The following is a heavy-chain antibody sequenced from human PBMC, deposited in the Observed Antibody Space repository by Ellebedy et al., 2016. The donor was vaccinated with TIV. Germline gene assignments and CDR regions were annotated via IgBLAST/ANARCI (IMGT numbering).Heavy chain of an antibody. D-gene: IGHD2-2*01. Sequence: ASVKVSCKASGYTFTSYDINWVRQAPGQGLAWMGWINPDTGDTNYAQKFQGRVTMTRDTSITTAYMELSRLRSDDTAVYYCARGCSSTSCSGDYNYGMTVWGQGTTFTVSS. V-gene: IGHV1-2*02. CDR1: GYTFTSYD. CDR2: INPDTGDT. CDR3: ARGCSSTSCSGDYNYGMTV. J-gene: IGHJ6*02.